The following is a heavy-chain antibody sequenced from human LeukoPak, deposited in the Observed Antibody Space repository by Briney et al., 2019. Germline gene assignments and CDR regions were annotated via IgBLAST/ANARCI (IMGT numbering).Heavy chain of an antibody. V-gene: IGHV1-2*02. CDR2: INPNTGGT. D-gene: IGHD2-2*01. J-gene: IGHJ5*02. Sequence: ASVNVSLEDSGYTFTALQMQWVGRAAGQGSERMGWINPNTGGTKYAQRFQGRVTMTRERAIRKANMEVRRLRDGERGGYYCVRDVTSCSSSSCFAGLWFDPWGQGTLVTVSS. CDR1: GYTFTALQ. CDR3: VRDVTSCSSSSCFAGLWFDP.